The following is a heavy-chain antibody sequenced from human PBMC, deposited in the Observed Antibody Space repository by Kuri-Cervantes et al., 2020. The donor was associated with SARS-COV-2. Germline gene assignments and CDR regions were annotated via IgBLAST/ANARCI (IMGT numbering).Heavy chain of an antibody. Sequence: GSLRLSCTVSGGSISSYYWSWIRQPPGKGLEWIGYIYYSGSTNYNPSLKSRVTISVDTSKNQFSLKLSSVTAADTAVYYCARDVQGYSYGSGYYYYGMGVWGQGTTVTVSS. CDR2: IYYSGST. V-gene: IGHV4-59*01. CDR3: ARDVQGYSYGSGYYYYGMGV. D-gene: IGHD5-18*01. J-gene: IGHJ6*02. CDR1: GGSISSYY.